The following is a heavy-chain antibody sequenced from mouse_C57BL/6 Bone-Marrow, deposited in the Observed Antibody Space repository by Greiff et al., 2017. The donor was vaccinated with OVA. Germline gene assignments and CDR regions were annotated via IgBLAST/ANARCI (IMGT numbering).Heavy chain of an antibody. CDR2: IWSGGST. CDR3: ARKNYGSSYSYAMDY. CDR1: GFSLTSCG. D-gene: IGHD1-1*01. J-gene: IGHJ4*01. Sequence: VKLMESGPGLVQPSQSLSITCTVSGFSLTSCGVHWVRQSPGKGLEWLGVIWSGGSTDYNAAFISRLSISKDNSKSQVFFKMNSLQADDTAIYYCARKNYGSSYSYAMDYWGQGTSVTVSS. V-gene: IGHV2-2*01.